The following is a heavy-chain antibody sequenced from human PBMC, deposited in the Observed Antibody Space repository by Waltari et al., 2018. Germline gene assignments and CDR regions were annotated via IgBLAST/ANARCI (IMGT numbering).Heavy chain of an antibody. CDR2: IYHSGGT. V-gene: IGHV4-38-2*01. Sequence: QVQLQESGPGLVKPSETLSLTCAVSGYSISSGYYWGWIRQPPGKGLEWIGSIYHSGGTYYNPSLKSRVTISVDTSKNQFSLKLSSVTAADTAVYYCARCGGGSGWYGGAFDIWGQVTMVTVSS. CDR1: GYSISSGYY. CDR3: ARCGGGSGWYGGAFDI. D-gene: IGHD6-19*01. J-gene: IGHJ3*02.